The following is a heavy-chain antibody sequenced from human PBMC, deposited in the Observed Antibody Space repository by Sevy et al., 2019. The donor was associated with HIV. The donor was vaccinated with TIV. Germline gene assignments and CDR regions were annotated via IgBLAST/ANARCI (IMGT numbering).Heavy chain of an antibody. J-gene: IGHJ4*02. Sequence: GGSLRLSCAASGFNFNKYGMRWVRQAPGKGLEYVASIKGDGSEKYYMDSVKGRFTISRDNAENSVYLQMNSLRAEDTAVYHGVRAGAFGTYDSWGQGTLVTVSS. D-gene: IGHD3-10*01. CDR3: VRAGAFGTYDS. CDR1: GFNFNKYG. CDR2: IKGDGSEK. V-gene: IGHV3-7*01.